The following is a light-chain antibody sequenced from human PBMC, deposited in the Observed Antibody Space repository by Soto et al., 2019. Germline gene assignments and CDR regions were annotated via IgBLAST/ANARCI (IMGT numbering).Light chain of an antibody. CDR1: QIIDTW. J-gene: IGKJ1*01. CDR3: QQYETYSPWT. Sequence: DIQMTQSPSSLSASVGDRITITCRASQIIDTWLAWYQQKPGKAPKLLIYKASSLENGVPSRFIGSGSGTEFTLTISSLQPDDFATYYCQQYETYSPWTFGQGTKVEVK. V-gene: IGKV1-5*03. CDR2: KAS.